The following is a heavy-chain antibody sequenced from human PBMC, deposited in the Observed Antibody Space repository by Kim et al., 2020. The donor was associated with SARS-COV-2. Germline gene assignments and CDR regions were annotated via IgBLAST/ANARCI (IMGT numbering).Heavy chain of an antibody. D-gene: IGHD6-6*01. J-gene: IGHJ4*02. V-gene: IGHV3-7*03. CDR3: ARDWGGGSSASFDY. Sequence: VDSVKDRFTISRDNAENLLFLQMDSLRADDTAVYYCARDWGGGSSASFDYWGQGTLVTVSS.